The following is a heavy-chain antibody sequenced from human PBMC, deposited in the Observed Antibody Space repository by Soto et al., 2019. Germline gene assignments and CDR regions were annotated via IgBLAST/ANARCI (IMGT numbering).Heavy chain of an antibody. J-gene: IGHJ5*02. D-gene: IGHD3-22*01. CDR1: GGTFGSDA. Sequence: VHLMQSGAEVKKPGSSVKVSCKASGGTFGSDAITWVRQAPGQGLEWVGRIIPIFGTTNYAQNLQGRVTISADKSTLTSYMELHSLTSYDTALYYCARDRTDSGYYTNWLDPWGQGPQVTVSS. CDR2: IIPIFGTT. V-gene: IGHV1-69*06. CDR3: ARDRTDSGYYTNWLDP.